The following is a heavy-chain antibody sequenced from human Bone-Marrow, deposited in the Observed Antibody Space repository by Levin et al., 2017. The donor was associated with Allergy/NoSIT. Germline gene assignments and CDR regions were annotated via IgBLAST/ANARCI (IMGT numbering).Heavy chain of an antibody. D-gene: IGHD3-10*01. V-gene: IGHV3-23*01. J-gene: IGHJ4*02. CDR3: ATPSGTVLLWFGEFDY. CDR1: GFTFSSYA. CDR2: ISATGDRT. Sequence: ASVKVSCGASGFTFSSYAMSWIRRAPGKGLEWVSAISATGDRTYYADSVKGRFTISRDLSKNTRSLQMNSLSVEDTAIYYCATPSGTVLLWFGEFDYWGQGTLVTVSS.